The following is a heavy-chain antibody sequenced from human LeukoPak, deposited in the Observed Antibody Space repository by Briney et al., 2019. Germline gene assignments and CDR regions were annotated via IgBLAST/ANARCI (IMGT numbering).Heavy chain of an antibody. J-gene: IGHJ4*02. CDR1: GFTFSSYG. CDR2: ISYDGSNK. V-gene: IGHV3-30*12. Sequence: GGSLRLSCAASGFTFSSYGMHWVRQAPGKGLEWVAVISYDGSNKYYADSVEGRFTISRDNAKNSLYLQMSSLTPEDTAVYYCARNYDVLTGYPYYFDHWGQGILVTVSS. CDR3: ARNYDVLTGYPYYFDH. D-gene: IGHD3-9*01.